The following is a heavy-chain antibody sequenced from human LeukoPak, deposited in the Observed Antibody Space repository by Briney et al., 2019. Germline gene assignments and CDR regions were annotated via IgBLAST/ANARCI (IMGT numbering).Heavy chain of an antibody. CDR3: GTGSGWYEYFDY. CDR2: ISGSGGST. V-gene: IGHV3-23*01. D-gene: IGHD6-19*01. J-gene: IGHJ4*02. CDR1: GFTFSSYA. Sequence: PGGSLRLSCAASGFTFSSYAMSWVRQALGKGLEWVSAISGSGGSTYYADSVKGRFTISRDNSKNTLYLQMNSLRAEDTAVYYCGTGSGWYEYFDYWGQGTLVTVSS.